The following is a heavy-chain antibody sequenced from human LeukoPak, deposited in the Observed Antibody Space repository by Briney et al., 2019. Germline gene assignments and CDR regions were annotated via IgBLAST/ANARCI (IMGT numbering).Heavy chain of an antibody. D-gene: IGHD1-1*01. CDR2: IGTAGDT. CDR3: ARGTWGKTGTTWGENYFDY. CDR1: GFTFSRYD. V-gene: IGHV3-13*04. J-gene: IGHJ4*02. Sequence: GGPLRLSYSASGFTFSRYDMHWVRQATRKDLQWVSAIGTAGDTYYPGSVKGRFTIYRENAKNSLYLQMNSLRAGDTAVYYCARGTWGKTGTTWGENYFDYWGQGTLVTVSS.